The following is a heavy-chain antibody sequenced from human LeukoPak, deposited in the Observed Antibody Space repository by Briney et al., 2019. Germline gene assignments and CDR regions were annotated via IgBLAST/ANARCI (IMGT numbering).Heavy chain of an antibody. CDR2: ISSRGNTI. V-gene: IGHV3-48*03. CDR1: GFTLSSYE. D-gene: IGHD4-23*01. J-gene: IGHJ4*02. CDR3: ARDRPRTVVTPGVIDY. Sequence: GGSLRLSCAASGFTLSSYEMNWVRQAPGKGLEWVSYISSRGNTIYYADSVKGRFTISRDNAKNTLYLQMNSLRAEDTAVYYCARDRPRTVVTPGVIDYWGQGTLVTVSS.